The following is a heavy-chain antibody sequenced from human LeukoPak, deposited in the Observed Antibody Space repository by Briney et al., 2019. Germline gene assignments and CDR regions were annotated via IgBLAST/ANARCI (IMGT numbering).Heavy chain of an antibody. J-gene: IGHJ4*02. V-gene: IGHV3-7*01. CDR2: INEDGGER. Sequence: GGSLRLSCAASGFTLNRYWMRWVRQAPGKGLEWVASINEDGGERHNMHSAKGRFTISRDNAKNSLYLQIGSLRAQATAVYYCARGVILENWGGGTLVTVSS. D-gene: IGHD2-21*01. CDR3: ARGVILEN. CDR1: GFTLNRYW.